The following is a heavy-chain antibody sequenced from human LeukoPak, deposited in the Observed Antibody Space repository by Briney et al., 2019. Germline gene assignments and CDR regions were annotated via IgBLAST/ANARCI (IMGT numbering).Heavy chain of an antibody. J-gene: IGHJ3*02. CDR3: AKDKSGGWELLRDHDAFDI. Sequence: SGGSLRLSCAASGFTFSSFAMHWVRQAPGKGLEWVSSISGSGASTYYADSVKGRFTISRDNSKNTLYLQMNSLRAEDTALYYCAKDKSGGWELLRDHDAFDIWGQGTMVTVSS. D-gene: IGHD1-26*01. CDR2: ISGSGAST. V-gene: IGHV3-23*01. CDR1: GFTFSSFA.